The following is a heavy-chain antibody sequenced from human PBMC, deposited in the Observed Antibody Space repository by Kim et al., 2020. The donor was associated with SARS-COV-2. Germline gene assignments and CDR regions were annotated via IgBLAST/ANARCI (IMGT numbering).Heavy chain of an antibody. CDR1: GFTFANAR. Sequence: GGSLRLSCAASGFTFANARMIWVRQAPGKGLEWVGQIKSKSDGETIDYAAPAKGRFTISRDDSKNMVFLQMKSLKTEDTGVYYCTTVLLRFGDSPGGYWGQGTLVTVSS. CDR2: IKSKSDGETI. J-gene: IGHJ4*01. V-gene: IGHV3-15*01. D-gene: IGHD3-10*01. CDR3: TTVLLRFGDSPGGY.